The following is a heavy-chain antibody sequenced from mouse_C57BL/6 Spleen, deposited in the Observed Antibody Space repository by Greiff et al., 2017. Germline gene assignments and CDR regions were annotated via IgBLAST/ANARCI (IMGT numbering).Heavy chain of an antibody. J-gene: IGHJ1*03. CDR3: AGQRDEGSRHGYFDV. Sequence: DVQLVESGGDLVKPGGSLKLSCAASGFTFSSYGMSWVRQTPDKRLEWVATISSGGSYTYYPDSVKGRFTNCRANATDNLYLQMSSLKSEDTAMYYCAGQRDEGSRHGYFDVWGTGTTVTVSS. D-gene: IGHD1-1*01. CDR2: ISSGGSYT. CDR1: GFTFSSYG. V-gene: IGHV5-6*01.